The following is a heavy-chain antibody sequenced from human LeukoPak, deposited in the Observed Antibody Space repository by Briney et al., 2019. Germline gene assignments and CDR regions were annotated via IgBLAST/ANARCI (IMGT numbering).Heavy chain of an antibody. D-gene: IGHD2-21*01. J-gene: IGHJ3*02. V-gene: IGHV1-24*01. Sequence: ASVKVSCKVSGYTLTELSMHWVRQAPGKGLEWMGGFDPEDGETIYAQKFQGRVTMTEDTSTDTAYMELSSLRSEDTAVYYCATWAPADHIAHFQAAFDIWGQGTMVTVSS. CDR1: GYTLTELS. CDR2: FDPEDGET. CDR3: ATWAPADHIAHFQAAFDI.